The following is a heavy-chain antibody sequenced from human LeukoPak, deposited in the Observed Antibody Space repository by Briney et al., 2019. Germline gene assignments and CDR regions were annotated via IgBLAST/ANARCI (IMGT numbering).Heavy chain of an antibody. CDR2: IKSKPDGGTT. CDR3: STEGLAYCDGDCYF. Sequence: GGSLRLSCAASGFTFSNAWMSWVRQAPGKGLEWVGHIKSKPDGGTTDYAAPVKGRFTISRDDSKNTVYLQMNILKIEDTAVYYCSTEGLAYCDGDCYFWGQGTLVTVSS. D-gene: IGHD2-21*02. V-gene: IGHV3-15*01. J-gene: IGHJ4*02. CDR1: GFTFSNAW.